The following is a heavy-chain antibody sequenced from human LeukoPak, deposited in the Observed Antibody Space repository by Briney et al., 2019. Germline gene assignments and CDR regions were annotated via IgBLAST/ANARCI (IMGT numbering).Heavy chain of an antibody. Sequence: GESLKISCQVSGHTFVDDWIGWVRQMPGKGLEWMGIIYPGDSDTRYGPSFQGQVTISADKSISTAYLQWSSLKASDTAMYYCARRELLGNFDYWGQGTLVTVSS. CDR2: IYPGDSDT. V-gene: IGHV5-51*01. CDR3: ARRELLGNFDY. CDR1: GHTFVDDW. J-gene: IGHJ4*02. D-gene: IGHD1-26*01.